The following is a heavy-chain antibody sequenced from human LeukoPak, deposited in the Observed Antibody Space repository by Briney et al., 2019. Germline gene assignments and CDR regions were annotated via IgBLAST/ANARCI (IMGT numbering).Heavy chain of an antibody. CDR1: GGSISSYY. CDR2: IYPSGST. D-gene: IGHD6-6*01. J-gene: IGHJ4*02. CDR3: ARHRSYSSSSLFDY. V-gene: IGHV4-4*07. Sequence: PSETLSLTCTVSGGSISSYYWSWIRQPAGKGLEWIGRIYPSGSTNYNPSLKSRVTISVDTSKNQFSLKLSSVTAADTAVHYCARHRSYSSSSLFDYWGQGTLVTVSS.